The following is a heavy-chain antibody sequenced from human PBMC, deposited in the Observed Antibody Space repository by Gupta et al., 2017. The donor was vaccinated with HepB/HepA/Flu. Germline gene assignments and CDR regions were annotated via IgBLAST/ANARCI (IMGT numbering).Heavy chain of an antibody. CDR1: GFTFSSYG. D-gene: IGHD2-2*01. V-gene: IGHV3-30*18. CDR2: ISYDGSNK. CDR3: AKARTRSVVVPAATVY. J-gene: IGHJ4*02. Sequence: QVQLVESGGGVVQPERSLRLSCAASGFTFSSYGMHWVRQAPGKGLEWVAVISYDGSNKYYADSVKGRFTISRDNSKNTLYLQMNSLRAEDTAVYYCAKARTRSVVVPAATVYWGQGTLVTVSS.